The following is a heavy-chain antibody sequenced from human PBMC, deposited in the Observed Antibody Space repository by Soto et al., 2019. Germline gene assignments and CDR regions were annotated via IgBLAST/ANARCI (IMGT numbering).Heavy chain of an antibody. J-gene: IGHJ1*01. Sequence: EVQLLESGGGLVQPGGSLRLSCAASGFTFSSYAMSWVRQAPGKGLEWVSAISGSGGSTYYADSVKGRFTISSDNSKNTLYLQMTRLIAEDTAVYYCAKGSREYCQHWGQGTLVTVS. D-gene: IGHD1-26*01. CDR1: GFTFSSYA. V-gene: IGHV3-23*01. CDR3: AKGSREYCQH. CDR2: ISGSGGST.